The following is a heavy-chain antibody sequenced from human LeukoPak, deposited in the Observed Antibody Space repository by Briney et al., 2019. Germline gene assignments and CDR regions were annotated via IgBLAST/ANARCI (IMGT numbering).Heavy chain of an antibody. Sequence: SETLSLTCTVSGGSISSYYWSRIRQPPGKGLEWIGYIYYSGSTNYNPSLKSRVTISVDTSKNQFSLKLSSVTAADTAVYYCARGAPWEPIDYWGQGTLVTVSS. J-gene: IGHJ4*02. CDR2: IYYSGST. CDR1: GGSISSYY. D-gene: IGHD1-26*01. CDR3: ARGAPWEPIDY. V-gene: IGHV4-59*01.